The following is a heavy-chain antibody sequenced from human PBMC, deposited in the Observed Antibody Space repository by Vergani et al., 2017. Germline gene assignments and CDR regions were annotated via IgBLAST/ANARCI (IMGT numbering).Heavy chain of an antibody. CDR3: ARGXYYDSSGYYSFYWYFDL. Sequence: QVQLQESGPGLVKPSETLSLTCTVSGGSISSYYWSWIRQPPGKGLEWIGYIYYSGSTNYNPSLKSRVTISVDTSKNQFSLKLSSVTAADTAVYYCARGXYYDSSGYYSFYWYFDLWGRGTLVTVSS. V-gene: IGHV4-59*01. J-gene: IGHJ2*01. CDR1: GGSISSYY. D-gene: IGHD3-22*01. CDR2: IYYSGST.